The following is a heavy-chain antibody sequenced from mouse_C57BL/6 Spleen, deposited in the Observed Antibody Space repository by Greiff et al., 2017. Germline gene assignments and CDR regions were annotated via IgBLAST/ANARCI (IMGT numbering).Heavy chain of an antibody. CDR3: ARSVYSNYGYFDV. D-gene: IGHD2-5*01. CDR2: INPSSGYT. J-gene: IGHJ1*03. Sequence: VQVVESGAELAKPGASVKLSCKASGYTFTSYWMHWVKQRPGQGLEWIGYINPSSGYTKYNQKFKDKATLTADKSSSTAYMQLSSLTYEDSAVYYCARSVYSNYGYFDVWGTGTTVTVSS. V-gene: IGHV1-7*01. CDR1: GYTFTSYW.